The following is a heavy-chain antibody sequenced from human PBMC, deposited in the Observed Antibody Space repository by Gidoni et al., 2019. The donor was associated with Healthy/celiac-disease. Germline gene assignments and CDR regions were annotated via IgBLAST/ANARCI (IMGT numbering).Heavy chain of an antibody. J-gene: IGHJ4*02. V-gene: IGHV2-70*01. Sequence: QVTLRESGPALVKPTQTLTLTCTFSGFSLSNSGMCVSWIRQPPGKALEWLALIDWDDDKYYSTSLKTRLTISKDTSKNQVVLTMTNMDPVDTATYYCARTYHYYDSSGYYFYFDYWGQGTLVTVSS. D-gene: IGHD3-22*01. CDR3: ARTYHYYDSSGYYFYFDY. CDR1: GFSLSNSGMC. CDR2: IDWDDDK.